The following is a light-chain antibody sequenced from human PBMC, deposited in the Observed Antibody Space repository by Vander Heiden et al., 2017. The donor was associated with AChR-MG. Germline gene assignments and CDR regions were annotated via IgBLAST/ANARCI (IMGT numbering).Light chain of an antibody. Sequence: DIQMPQSPSSLSASVGQRVTITCRASQGSSNYLAWYRQKPGKVPELLIYAASTLQSGVPARFSGSGSGTDFSLTIIRLEPEDVATYYCQKEKRAPFTFGHRTKVDLK. CDR2: AAS. J-gene: IGKJ3*01. CDR3: QKEKRAPFT. CDR1: QGSSNY. V-gene: IGKV1-27*01.